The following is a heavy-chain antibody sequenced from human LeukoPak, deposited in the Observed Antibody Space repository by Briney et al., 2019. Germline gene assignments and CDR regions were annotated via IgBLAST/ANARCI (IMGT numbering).Heavy chain of an antibody. J-gene: IGHJ5*02. D-gene: IGHD5-12*01. CDR1: GFDFSTYA. Sequence: AGGSLRLSCAAFGFDFSTYAINWVRQAPGKGLEWVTSISTMSNYIFYGDSVKGRFTISRDNAKNSVYLQMNSLRPDETAVYYCSRDRLGGLDLWGQGTLVTVSS. CDR2: ISTMSNYI. CDR3: SRDRLGGLDL. V-gene: IGHV3-21*06.